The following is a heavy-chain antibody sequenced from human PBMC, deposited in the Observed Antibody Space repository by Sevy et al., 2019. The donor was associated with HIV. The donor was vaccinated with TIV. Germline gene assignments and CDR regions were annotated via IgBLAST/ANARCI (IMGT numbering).Heavy chain of an antibody. CDR3: ARGVVVVPAARGYYYGMDV. J-gene: IGHJ6*02. CDR1: GYTFTGYY. V-gene: IGHV1-2*06. D-gene: IGHD2-2*01. Sequence: ASVTVSCKASGYTFTGYYMHWVRQAPGQGLEWMGRINPNSGGKNYAQKFQGRVTMTRDTSISTAYTELSRLRSDDTAVYYCARGVVVVPAARGYYYGMDVWGQGTTVTVSS. CDR2: INPNSGGK.